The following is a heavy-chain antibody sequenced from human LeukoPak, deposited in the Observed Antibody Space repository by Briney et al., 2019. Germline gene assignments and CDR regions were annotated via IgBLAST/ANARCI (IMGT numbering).Heavy chain of an antibody. J-gene: IGHJ5*02. Sequence: PGGSLRLSCVTSGFTFSSYGMHWVRQAPGKGLEWVAFIRYDESNKYYADSVKGRFTISRDISKNTLYLQMNSLRAEDTAVYYCASNYYGSGKIEWFDPWGQGTLVTVSS. CDR3: ASNYYGSGKIEWFDP. CDR1: GFTFSSYG. D-gene: IGHD3-10*01. V-gene: IGHV3-30*02. CDR2: IRYDESNK.